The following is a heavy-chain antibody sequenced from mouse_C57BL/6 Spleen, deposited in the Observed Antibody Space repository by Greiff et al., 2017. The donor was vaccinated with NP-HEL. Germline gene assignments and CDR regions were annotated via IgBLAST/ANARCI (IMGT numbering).Heavy chain of an antibody. CDR1: GYTFTDYN. D-gene: IGHD6-1*01. Sequence: EVQLQQSGAELVKPGASVKIPCKASGYTFTDYNMDWVKQSHGKSLEWIGDINPNNGGTIYNQKFKGKATFTVDKSSSTAYLELRSLTSEDTAVYYCARLAEPPWYFDVWGTGTTVTVSS. CDR3: ARLAEPPWYFDV. V-gene: IGHV1-18*01. CDR2: INPNNGGT. J-gene: IGHJ1*03.